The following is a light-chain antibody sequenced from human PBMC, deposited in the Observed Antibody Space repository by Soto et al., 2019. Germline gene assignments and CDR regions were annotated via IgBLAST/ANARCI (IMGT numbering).Light chain of an antibody. CDR1: QSINSF. CDR2: GAS. V-gene: IGKV3-11*01. Sequence: EIVLTQSPGTLSLSPGEGATLSCRASQSINSFLAWYQQRRGQAPRLLIHGASNRATGIPDRFSGSGSGPDFTLTISRLEPEDFAIYYCHQRQSWPRTFGQGTKVDIK. J-gene: IGKJ1*01. CDR3: HQRQSWPRT.